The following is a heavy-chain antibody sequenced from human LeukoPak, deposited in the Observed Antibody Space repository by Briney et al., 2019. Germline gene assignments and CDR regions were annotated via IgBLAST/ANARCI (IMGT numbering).Heavy chain of an antibody. CDR3: AKDTPVAGYDY. D-gene: IGHD1-1*01. V-gene: IGHV3-7*01. J-gene: IGHJ4*02. CDR2: IKEDGSEK. CDR1: GFTFSSNL. Sequence: GGSLRLSCAASGFTFSSNLMTWVRQAPGKGLEWVANIKEDGSEKYYVDSVKGRFTISRDNAKNSLYLQMNSLRADDTAVYYCAKDTPVAGYDYWGQGTLVTVSS.